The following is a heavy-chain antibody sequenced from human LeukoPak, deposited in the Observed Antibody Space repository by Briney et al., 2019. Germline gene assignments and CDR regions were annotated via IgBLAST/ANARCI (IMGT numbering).Heavy chain of an antibody. J-gene: IGHJ5*02. V-gene: IGHV4-34*01. CDR1: GGSFSGSY. Sequence: SETLSLTCAVYGGSFSGSYWSWIRQPPGKGLEWIGEINHSGRTDYNPSPKSRLTISVDTSKNQFSLKLSSVTAADTAVYYCAREPGYCTGGSCYGGWFDPWGQGTLVTVSS. D-gene: IGHD2-15*01. CDR3: AREPGYCTGGSCYGGWFDP. CDR2: INHSGRT.